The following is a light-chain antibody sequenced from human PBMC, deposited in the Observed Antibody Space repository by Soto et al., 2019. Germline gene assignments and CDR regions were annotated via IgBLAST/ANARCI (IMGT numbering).Light chain of an antibody. CDR3: QQYNDWPLT. J-gene: IGKJ4*01. V-gene: IGKV3-15*01. CDR2: GAS. Sequence: EIVMTQSPATLSVSPGERATLSCRASQSINNNLAWYQQKLGQGPRLLIYGASSRATGIPARFSGSGSGTGFTLTISSLQSEDFAIYYWQQYNDWPLTFGGGTNVEIK. CDR1: QSINNN.